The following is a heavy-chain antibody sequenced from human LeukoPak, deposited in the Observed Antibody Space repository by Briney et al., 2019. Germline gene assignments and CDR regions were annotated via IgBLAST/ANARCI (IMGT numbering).Heavy chain of an antibody. Sequence: GGSLRLSCAASGFTFSSYAMSWVRQAPGKGLERVSGISGSDGSTYYADSVKGRFTISRDNSKNTLYLQMNSLRDEDTAVYYCAKARVTTLFCFDYWGQGTPVTVSS. D-gene: IGHD3-9*01. CDR3: AKARVTTLFCFDY. CDR1: GFTFSSYA. CDR2: ISGSDGST. J-gene: IGHJ4*02. V-gene: IGHV3-23*01.